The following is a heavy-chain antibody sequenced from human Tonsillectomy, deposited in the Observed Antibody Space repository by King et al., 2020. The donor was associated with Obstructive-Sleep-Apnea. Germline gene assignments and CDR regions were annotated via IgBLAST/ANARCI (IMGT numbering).Heavy chain of an antibody. CDR2: IIPILGIA. D-gene: IGHD5-18*01. Sequence: VQLVQSGAEVKKPGSSVKVSCKASGGTFSSYAISWVRQAPGQGLEWRGGIIPILGIANYAQKFQGRVTITADKSTSTAYMELSSLRSEDTAVYYCARGGGTSNTALNFDYWGQGTLVTVSS. J-gene: IGHJ4*02. CDR3: ARGGGTSNTALNFDY. V-gene: IGHV1-69*09. CDR1: GGTFSSYA.